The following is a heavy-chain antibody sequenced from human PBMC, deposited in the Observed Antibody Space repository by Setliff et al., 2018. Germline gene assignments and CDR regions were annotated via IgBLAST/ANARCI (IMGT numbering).Heavy chain of an antibody. J-gene: IGHJ4*02. Sequence: ASVKVSCKASGGTFSSYAISWVRQAPGQGLEWMGGIIPILGIANYAQKFQGRVTITADESTSTAYMELSSLRSEDTAVYYCARESDYYGSGNFYVADHWGQGTLVTVSS. D-gene: IGHD3-10*01. V-gene: IGHV1-69*10. CDR1: GGTFSSYA. CDR3: ARESDYYGSGNFYVADH. CDR2: IIPILGIA.